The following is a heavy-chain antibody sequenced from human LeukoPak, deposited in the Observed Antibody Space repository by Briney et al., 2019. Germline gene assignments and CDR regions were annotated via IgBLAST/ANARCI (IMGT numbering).Heavy chain of an antibody. CDR3: ARDRGDGPEYEESNFDY. V-gene: IGHV3-23*01. CDR2: ISGSGGST. D-gene: IGHD3-16*01. Sequence: PGGSPRLSCAASGFTFSSYAMSWVRQAPGKGLEWVSAISGSGGSTYYADSVKGRFTISRDNSKNTLYLQMNSLRAEDTAVYYCARDRGDGPEYEESNFDYWGQGTLVTVSS. J-gene: IGHJ4*02. CDR1: GFTFSSYA.